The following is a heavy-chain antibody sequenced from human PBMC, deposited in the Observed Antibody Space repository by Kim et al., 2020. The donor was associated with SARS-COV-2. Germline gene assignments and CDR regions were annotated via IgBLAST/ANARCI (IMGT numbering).Heavy chain of an antibody. Sequence: GGSLRLSCAASGFTFSSYWMSWVRQARGRGLEWLAHISGDGAEANYADSVRGRFTISRDNAKNLLYVQMDSLRVEDTAMYYCLRVLPGIWGQGTVGTVSS. CDR1: GFTFSSYW. V-gene: IGHV3-7*03. CDR3: LRVLPGI. CDR2: ISGDGAEA. J-gene: IGHJ1*01.